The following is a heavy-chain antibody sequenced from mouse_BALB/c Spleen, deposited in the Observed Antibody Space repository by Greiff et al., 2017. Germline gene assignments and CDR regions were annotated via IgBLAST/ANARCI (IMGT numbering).Heavy chain of an antibody. CDR3: ARSLYGNLYYFDY. J-gene: IGHJ2*01. V-gene: IGHV1-63*02. CDR1: GYTFTNYW. Sequence: QVQLQQSGAELVRPGTSVKISCKASGYTFTNYWLGWVKQRPGHGLEWIGDIYSGGGYTNYNEKFKGKATLTADTSSSTAYMQLSSLTSEDSAVYFCARSLYGNLYYFDYWGQGTTLTVSS. D-gene: IGHD2-1*01. CDR2: IYSGGGYT.